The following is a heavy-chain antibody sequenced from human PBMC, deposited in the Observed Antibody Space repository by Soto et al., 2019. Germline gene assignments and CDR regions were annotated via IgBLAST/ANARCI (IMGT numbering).Heavy chain of an antibody. J-gene: IGHJ4*02. CDR2: INPDGGRT. Sequence: QLQLVQSGAEVKKPGASVTVSCKASGYTFTTYYMHWVRQAPGQGLEWMGIINPDGGRTSYAQKFQGRVTRARDTSTSTVYMELSSLRSEDTAVYYCATRDPGHYWGQGTLVTVSS. V-gene: IGHV1-46*01. CDR3: ATRDPGHY. CDR1: GYTFTTYY.